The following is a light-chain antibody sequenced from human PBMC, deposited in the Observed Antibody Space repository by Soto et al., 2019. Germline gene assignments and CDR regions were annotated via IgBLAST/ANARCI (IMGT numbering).Light chain of an antibody. V-gene: IGKV3-20*01. CDR3: QQYGSSSMYT. J-gene: IGKJ2*01. CDR1: QSVSSNY. Sequence: EIGLTQSPGTLSLSPGERATLSCRASQSVSSNYLAWYQQKPGQAPRLLIYGASYRATGIPDRFSGSGSGTDFTLTISRLELEDFGVYSCQQYGSSSMYTFGQGTKLEIK. CDR2: GAS.